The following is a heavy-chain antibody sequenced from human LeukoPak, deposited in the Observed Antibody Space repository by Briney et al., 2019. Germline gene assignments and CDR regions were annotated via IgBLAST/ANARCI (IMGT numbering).Heavy chain of an antibody. CDR1: CRSISSYY. CDR2: IYTSGST. V-gene: IGHV4-4*07. CDR3: ARDGGSSWYGGYNWFDP. Sequence: SETLSLTCTVSCRSISSYYRSWIRQPAGKGLEWIGRIYTSGSTNYNPSLKSRVTMSVDTSKNQFSLKLSSVTAADTAVYYCARDGGSSWYGGYNWFDPWGQGTLVTVSS. J-gene: IGHJ5*02. D-gene: IGHD6-13*01.